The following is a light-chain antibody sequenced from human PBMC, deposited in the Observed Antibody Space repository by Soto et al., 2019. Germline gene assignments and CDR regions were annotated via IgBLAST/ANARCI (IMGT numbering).Light chain of an antibody. V-gene: IGKV3-15*01. CDR2: HAS. CDR3: QHYAKWPLT. J-gene: IGKJ4*01. CDR1: QSVYSN. Sequence: EIVMTQSPATLSVSPGERATLSCRASQSVYSNLAWYQQKPGQAPRLLIYHASTRATGIPARFSGGGSGTEFTLTISSLQSEDFAVYYCQHYAKWPLTFGGGTKVEIK.